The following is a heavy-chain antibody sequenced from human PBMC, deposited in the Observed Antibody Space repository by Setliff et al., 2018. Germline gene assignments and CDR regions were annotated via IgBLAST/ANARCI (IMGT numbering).Heavy chain of an antibody. CDR3: ARSMFSGYLPLGGKYSMDV. Sequence: GGSLRLSCAASGFSLSIFWMSWVRQAPGKGLEWVASIKQDGSDKYYVDSVKGRFSMSRDISRNTLYLQMNRLTVEDTAAYYCARSMFSGYLPLGGKYSMDVWGKGTMVTVSS. D-gene: IGHD3-22*01. J-gene: IGHJ6*03. V-gene: IGHV3-7*01. CDR2: IKQDGSDK. CDR1: GFSLSIFW.